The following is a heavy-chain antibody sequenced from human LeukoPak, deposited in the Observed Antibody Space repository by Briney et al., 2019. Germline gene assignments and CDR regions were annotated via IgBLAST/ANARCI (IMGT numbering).Heavy chain of an antibody. D-gene: IGHD6-19*01. V-gene: IGHV4-39*01. Sequence: SETLSLTCTVSGGSISSSSYYWGWIRQPPGKGLEWIGSIYYSGSTYYNPSLKSRVTISVDTSKNQFSLKLSSVTSADTAVYYCARHVGWSHAFDIWGQGTMVTVSS. J-gene: IGHJ3*02. CDR2: IYYSGST. CDR1: GGSISSSSYY. CDR3: ARHVGWSHAFDI.